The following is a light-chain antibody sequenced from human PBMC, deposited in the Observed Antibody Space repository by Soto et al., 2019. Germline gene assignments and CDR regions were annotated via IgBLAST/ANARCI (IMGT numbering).Light chain of an antibody. V-gene: IGLV1-40*01. CDR3: QSYDSSLSGVV. CDR2: GNS. Sequence: QSVLTQPPSVSGAPGQRVTISCTGRSSNIGAGYDVHWYQQVPGTAPKLLMYGNSNRPSGVPDRFSGSKSGTSASLAITGLQAEDEADYYCQSYDSSLSGVVFGGGTKLTVL. J-gene: IGLJ2*01. CDR1: SSNIGAGYD.